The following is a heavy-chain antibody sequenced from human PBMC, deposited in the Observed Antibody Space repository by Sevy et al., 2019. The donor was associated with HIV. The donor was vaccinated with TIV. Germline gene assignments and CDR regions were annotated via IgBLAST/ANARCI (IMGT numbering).Heavy chain of an antibody. CDR3: AKGLSSIYPYSMDV. V-gene: IGHV3-30*18. CDR2: ISFDGDNK. J-gene: IGHJ6*02. D-gene: IGHD3-16*01. Sequence: GGSLRLSCEASGFSFSRYGMHWVRQVAGKGLEWVAVISFDGDNKYYSDSVRGRFAISRDNPENTMHLQMNNLRLDDTAVYYCAKGLSSIYPYSMDVWGQGTTVTVSS. CDR1: GFSFSRYG.